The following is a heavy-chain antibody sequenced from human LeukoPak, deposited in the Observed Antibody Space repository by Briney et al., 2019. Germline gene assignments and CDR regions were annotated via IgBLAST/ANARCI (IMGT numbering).Heavy chain of an antibody. CDR3: AKRDY. J-gene: IGHJ4*02. Sequence: AGGSLRLSCEASGFTFSSYSMNWVRQAPGKGLEWVSAISGSGGNIYYAASVKGRFTISRDNSKNTLYLHMNSLRAEDTAVYYCAKRDYWGQGTLVTVSS. CDR1: GFTFSSYS. CDR2: ISGSGGNI. V-gene: IGHV3-23*01.